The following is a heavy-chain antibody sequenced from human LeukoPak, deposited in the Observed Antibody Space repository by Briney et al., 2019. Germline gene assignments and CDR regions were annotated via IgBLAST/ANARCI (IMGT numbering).Heavy chain of an antibody. D-gene: IGHD3-10*01. J-gene: IGHJ5*02. Sequence: SETLSLTCTVSGGSISSGDYYWSWIRQPPGKGLEWIGYIYYSGSTYYNPSLKSRVTISVDTSKNQFSLKLSSVTAADTAVYYCARVVGGYYYGSGSSLLTLGSWFDPWGQGTLVTVSS. CDR2: IYYSGST. CDR3: ARVVGGYYYGSGSSLLTLGSWFDP. CDR1: GGSISSGDYY. V-gene: IGHV4-30-4*02.